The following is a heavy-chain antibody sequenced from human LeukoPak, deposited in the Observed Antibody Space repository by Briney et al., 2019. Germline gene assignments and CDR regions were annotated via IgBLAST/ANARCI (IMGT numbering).Heavy chain of an antibody. D-gene: IGHD2-2*01. Sequence: GGSLRLSCVASGFTFSSYAMSWVRQAPGKGLEWVSAISGSGGSTYYADSVKGRFTISRDNSKNTLYLQMNSLRAEDTAVYYCAKGVVVVPAAGYFDYWGQGTLVTVSS. V-gene: IGHV3-23*01. CDR2: ISGSGGST. J-gene: IGHJ4*02. CDR3: AKGVVVVPAAGYFDY. CDR1: GFTFSSYA.